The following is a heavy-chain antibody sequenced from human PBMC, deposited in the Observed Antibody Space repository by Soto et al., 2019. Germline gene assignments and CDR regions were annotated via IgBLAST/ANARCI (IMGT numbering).Heavy chain of an antibody. CDR2: ISGSGGST. J-gene: IGHJ4*02. D-gene: IGHD2-8*01. CDR3: AKVPFNLEDCTNGVCRYYFDY. CDR1: GFTFSSYA. V-gene: IGHV3-23*01. Sequence: GGSLRLSCAASGFTFSSYAMSWVRQAPGKGLEWVSAISGSGGSTYYADSVKGRFTISRDNSKNTLYLQMNSLRAEDTAVYYCAKVPFNLEDCTNGVCRYYFDYWGQGTLVTVSS.